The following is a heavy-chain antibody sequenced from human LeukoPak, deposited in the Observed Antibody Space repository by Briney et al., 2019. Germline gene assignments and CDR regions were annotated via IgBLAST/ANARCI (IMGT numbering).Heavy chain of an antibody. CDR2: ISGSGGST. Sequence: GSLRLSCAASGFTFSSYAISWVRQAPGKGLEWGSAISGSGGSTYYADSVKGRFTISRDNSKNTLYLQMNSLRAEDTAVYYCATSVIVVVKYYFDYWGQGTLVTVSS. CDR3: ATSVIVVVKYYFDY. D-gene: IGHD3-22*01. CDR1: GFTFSSYA. J-gene: IGHJ4*02. V-gene: IGHV3-23*01.